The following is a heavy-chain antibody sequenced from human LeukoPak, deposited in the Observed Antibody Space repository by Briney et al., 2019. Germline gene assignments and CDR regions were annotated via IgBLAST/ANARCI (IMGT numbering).Heavy chain of an antibody. CDR2: IYTSGST. V-gene: IGHV4-61*02. D-gene: IGHD3-22*01. CDR1: GGSISSGSYY. CDR3: ARFITMIVVRTRGWFDP. J-gene: IGHJ5*02. Sequence: PSQTLSLTCTVSGGSISSGSYYWSWIRQPAGKGLEWIGRIYTSGSTNYNPSLKSRVTISVDTSKNQFSLKLSSVTAADTAVYYCARFITMIVVRTRGWFDPWGQGTLVTVSS.